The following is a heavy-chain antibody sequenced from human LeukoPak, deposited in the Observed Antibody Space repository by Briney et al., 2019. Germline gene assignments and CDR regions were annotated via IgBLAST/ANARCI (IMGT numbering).Heavy chain of an antibody. D-gene: IGHD3/OR15-3a*01. J-gene: IGHJ3*02. CDR2: ISASGGST. V-gene: IGHV3-23*01. CDR1: GFTFRSHD. CDR3: VREGPRGLAFDI. Sequence: GGSLRLSCAASGFTFRSHDMSWVRQAPGKGLEWVSGISASGGSTFYADSVKGRFTISRDNSKNTLYLQMNGLRVEDTAVYYCVREGPRGLAFDIWGQGTMVTVSS.